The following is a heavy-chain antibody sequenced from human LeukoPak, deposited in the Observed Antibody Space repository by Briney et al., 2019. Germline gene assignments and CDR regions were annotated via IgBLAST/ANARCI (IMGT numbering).Heavy chain of an antibody. CDR2: IIPLLGIT. D-gene: IGHD4-17*01. V-gene: IGHV1-69*10. J-gene: IGHJ4*02. Sequence: SVTVSCMASRGTVSSYGISWVRQAPGQGLEWMGRIIPLLGITNYAQTFQGTVTITAEKFTSTAYMELSSRRSGDTVVYDCSRARTVRAPFDYWGQGTLVTVSS. CDR3: SRARTVRAPFDY. CDR1: RGTVSSYG.